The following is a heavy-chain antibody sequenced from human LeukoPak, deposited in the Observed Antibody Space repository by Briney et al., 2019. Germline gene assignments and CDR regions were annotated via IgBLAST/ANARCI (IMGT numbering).Heavy chain of an antibody. Sequence: SGTLSLTCVVSGGSITNNNWWTWVRQSPGRGLEWIGEIYHTGSVNYNLSLESRVTISRDRSKNQFSLMLRSVTAADTAVYYCARHYDFWSAYNYWGQGILVTVSS. CDR2: IYHTGSV. CDR3: ARHYDFWSAYNY. D-gene: IGHD3-3*01. CDR1: GGSITNNNW. J-gene: IGHJ4*02. V-gene: IGHV4-4*02.